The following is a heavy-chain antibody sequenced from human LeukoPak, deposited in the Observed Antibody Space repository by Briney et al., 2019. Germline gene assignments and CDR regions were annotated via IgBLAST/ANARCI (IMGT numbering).Heavy chain of an antibody. J-gene: IGHJ4*02. CDR2: ISSSGSTI. CDR3: ARDPDCSSTSCYDAGGFDY. V-gene: IGHV3-48*03. D-gene: IGHD2-2*01. Sequence: PGGSLRLSCAASGFTFSSYEMNWVRQAPGKGLEWVSYISSSGSTIYYADSVKGRFTISRDNAKNSLYLQMNSLRAEDTAVYYCARDPDCSSTSCYDAGGFDYWGQGTLVTVSS. CDR1: GFTFSSYE.